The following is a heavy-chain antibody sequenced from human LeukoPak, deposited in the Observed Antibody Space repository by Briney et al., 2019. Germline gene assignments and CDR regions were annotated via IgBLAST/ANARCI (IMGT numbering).Heavy chain of an antibody. D-gene: IGHD3-3*01. CDR1: GGSFSGYY. J-gene: IGHJ5*02. V-gene: IGHV4-34*01. CDR3: ARISDFGVVMGAVGRENWFDP. CDR2: INHSGST. Sequence: SETLSLTCAVYGGSFSGYYWSWIRQPPGKGLEWIGEINHSGSTNYNPSLKSRVTISVDTSKNQFSLKLSSVTAADTAVYYCARISDFGVVMGAVGRENWFDPWGQGTLVTVSS.